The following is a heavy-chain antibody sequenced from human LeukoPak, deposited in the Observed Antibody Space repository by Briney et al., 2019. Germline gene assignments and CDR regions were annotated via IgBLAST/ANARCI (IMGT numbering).Heavy chain of an antibody. CDR1: GVSGSSIGYS. Sequence: SETLSLTRGVSGVSGSSIGYSWSWIRQPPGKGLEWIGYIYYSGSTNYNPSLKSRVTISVDTSKNQFSLKLSSVTAADTAVYYCARRVVGGYHYGMDVWGQGTTVTVSS. J-gene: IGHJ6*02. D-gene: IGHD2-15*01. V-gene: IGHV4-61*08. CDR3: ARRVVGGYHYGMDV. CDR2: IYYSGST.